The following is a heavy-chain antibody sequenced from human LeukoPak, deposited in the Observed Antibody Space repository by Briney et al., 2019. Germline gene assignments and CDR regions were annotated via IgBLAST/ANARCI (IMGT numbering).Heavy chain of an antibody. CDR3: ARMTTVITRIY. J-gene: IGHJ4*02. V-gene: IGHV4-39*01. D-gene: IGHD4-11*01. CDR2: IYYSGTT. CDR1: GGSIISSSYF. Sequence: PSETLSLTCTVSGGSIISSSYFWGWIRQPPGKGMEWIGNIYYSGTTYYNPSLKSRITMSIDTSKNQFSLRVSSVTAADTAVYYCARMTTVITRIYWGQGTLVTVSS.